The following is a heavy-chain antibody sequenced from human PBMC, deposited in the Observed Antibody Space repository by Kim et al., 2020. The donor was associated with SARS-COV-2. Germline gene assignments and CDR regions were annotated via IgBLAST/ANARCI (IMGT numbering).Heavy chain of an antibody. CDR2: FDPEDGET. Sequence: ASVKVSCNVSGYTLTELPMHWVRQAPGKGLEWMGGFDPEDGETNYAQKFQGRVTMTEDTSTDTAYMALSSLGSEDTAVYYCGVGGTVGFYFWGQGTLVTVSS. V-gene: IGHV1-24*01. CDR3: GVGGTVGFYF. J-gene: IGHJ4*02. D-gene: IGHD1-26*01. CDR1: GYTLTELP.